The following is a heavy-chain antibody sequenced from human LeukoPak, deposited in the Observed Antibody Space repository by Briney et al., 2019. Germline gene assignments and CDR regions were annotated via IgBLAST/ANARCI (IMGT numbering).Heavy chain of an antibody. J-gene: IGHJ5*02. CDR3: AKRGYSYGLA. V-gene: IGHV3-23*01. CDR1: GFTFSSYD. Sequence: GGSLRLSCAASGFTFSSYDMSWVRQAPGKGLEWLSYISGSGGSTDYADSVKGRFTISRDNSKNTLYLQMNSLRAEDAAVYYCAKRGYSYGLAWGQGTLVTVSS. CDR2: ISGSGGST. D-gene: IGHD5-18*01.